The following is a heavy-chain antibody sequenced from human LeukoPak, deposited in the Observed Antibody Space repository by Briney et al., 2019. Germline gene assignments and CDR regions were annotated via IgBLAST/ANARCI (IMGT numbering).Heavy chain of an antibody. Sequence: GASVKVSCTASGYTFTSYGISWVRQAPGQGLEWMGWISAYNGNTNYAQKLQGRVTMTTDTSTSTAYMELRSLRSDDTAVYYCARAGNIVVVVDAFDIWGQGTMVTVSS. CDR1: GYTFTSYG. CDR3: ARAGNIVVVVDAFDI. D-gene: IGHD2-15*01. CDR2: ISAYNGNT. V-gene: IGHV1-18*01. J-gene: IGHJ3*02.